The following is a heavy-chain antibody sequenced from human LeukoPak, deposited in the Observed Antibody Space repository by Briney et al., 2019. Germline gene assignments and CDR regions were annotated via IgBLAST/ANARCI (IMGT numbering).Heavy chain of an antibody. J-gene: IGHJ6*03. Sequence: GASVKVSCKVSGYTFTSYGISWVRQAPGQGLEWMGWVSAYNGNTNYAQKLQGRVTMTTDTSTSTAYMELRSLRSDDTAVYYCARIITMVRGVITPYYMDVWGKGTTVTVSS. CDR2: VSAYNGNT. CDR1: GYTFTSYG. V-gene: IGHV1-18*01. D-gene: IGHD3-10*01. CDR3: ARIITMVRGVITPYYMDV.